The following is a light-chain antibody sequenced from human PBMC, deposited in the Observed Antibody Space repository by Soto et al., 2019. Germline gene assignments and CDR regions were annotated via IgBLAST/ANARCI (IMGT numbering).Light chain of an antibody. V-gene: IGLV1-40*01. CDR1: SSNIGAGYD. CDR3: QSSDSSRSGSYV. J-gene: IGLJ1*01. Sequence: QSVLTQPPSVSGAPGQRVTISCTGSSSNIGAGYDVHWYQRLPGTAPKVLIYSNNNRPSGVPDRFSGSKSGTSASLAITGLQAEDEADYYCQSSDSSRSGSYVFGTGTKLTVL. CDR2: SNN.